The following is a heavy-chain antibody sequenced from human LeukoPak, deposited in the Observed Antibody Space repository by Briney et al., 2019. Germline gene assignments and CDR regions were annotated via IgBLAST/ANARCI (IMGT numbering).Heavy chain of an antibody. J-gene: IGHJ4*02. CDR3: ARGNYDFWSGYIYYFDY. V-gene: IGHV4-4*02. Sequence: SGTLSLTCAVSGGSISSSNWWSWVRQPPGKGLEWIGEIYHSGSTNYKPSLKSRVTISVDKSKNQFSLKLSSVTAADTVVYYCARGNYDFWSGYIYYFDYWGQGTLVTVSS. D-gene: IGHD3-3*01. CDR1: GGSISSSNW. CDR2: IYHSGST.